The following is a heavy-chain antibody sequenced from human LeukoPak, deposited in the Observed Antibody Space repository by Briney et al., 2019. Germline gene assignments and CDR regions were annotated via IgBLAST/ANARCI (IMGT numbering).Heavy chain of an antibody. D-gene: IGHD2-2*02. V-gene: IGHV3-48*01. CDR3: TRGILGYCSSTSCYRGNTNFDY. J-gene: IGHJ4*02. CDR2: ISSSSSTI. CDR1: GFTFSSYS. Sequence: GGSLRLSCAASGFTFSSYSMNWVRPAPGKGLEWVSYISSSSSTIYYADSVKGRFTISRDNAKKSLYLQMNSLRTEDTAVYYCTRGILGYCSSTSCYRGNTNFDYWGQGTLVTVSS.